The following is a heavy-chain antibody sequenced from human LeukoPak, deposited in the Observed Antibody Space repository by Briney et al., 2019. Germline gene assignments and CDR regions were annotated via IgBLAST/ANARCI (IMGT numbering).Heavy chain of an antibody. Sequence: GGSLRLSCATSGFTFRSYWMGWARQTPGKGLEWVANIKLGGSEKTYVDSVKGRFTISRDDAKDSLYLQMNSLRTEDTAVYYCARDLKQLVFDYWGQGTLVTVSS. CDR2: IKLGGSEK. J-gene: IGHJ4*02. D-gene: IGHD6-6*01. CDR3: ARDLKQLVFDY. V-gene: IGHV3-7*01. CDR1: GFTFRSYW.